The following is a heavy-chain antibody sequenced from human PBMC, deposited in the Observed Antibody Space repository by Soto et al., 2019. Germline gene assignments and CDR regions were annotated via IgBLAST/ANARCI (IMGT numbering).Heavy chain of an antibody. CDR1: GFSLSSSGVS. CDR3: THSSRDSAFHF. CDR2: IYWDDDK. Sequence: QITLKESGPMLVKPTQTLTLTCTFSGFSLSSSGVSVGWIRQPPGKALEWLAHIYWDDDKRYSPSLKNRLIITKDTSKNQVILTMTDMDPVDTATFYCTHSSRDSAFHFWGPGPMVAVSS. V-gene: IGHV2-5*02. J-gene: IGHJ3*01.